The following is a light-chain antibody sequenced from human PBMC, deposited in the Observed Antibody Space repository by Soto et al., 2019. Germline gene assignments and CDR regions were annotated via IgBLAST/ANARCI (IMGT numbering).Light chain of an antibody. CDR3: MQALQTPYT. CDR2: LGS. Sequence: DIVMTQSPLSLPVTPGEPASISCRPSQSLLHSNGYNYLDWYLQKPGQSPQLLIFLGSNLASGVPDRFSGSGSGTDFTLKISRVEAEDVGVYYCMQALQTPYTFGQGTKLEIK. J-gene: IGKJ2*01. V-gene: IGKV2-28*01. CDR1: QSLLHSNGYNY.